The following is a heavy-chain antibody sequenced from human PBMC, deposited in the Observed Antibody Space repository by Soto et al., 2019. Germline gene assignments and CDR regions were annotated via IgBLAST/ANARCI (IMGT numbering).Heavy chain of an antibody. CDR1: GYTFTGYY. CDR2: INPNSGGT. J-gene: IGHJ6*03. Sequence: ASVKVSCKASGYTFTGYYMHWVRQAPGQGLEWMGWINPNSGGTNYAQKFQGWVTMTRDTSISTAYMELSRLRSDDTAVYYCARGGGTSGTTGYYYMDVWGKGTTVTVSS. V-gene: IGHV1-2*04. CDR3: ARGGGTSGTTGYYYMDV. D-gene: IGHD1-1*01.